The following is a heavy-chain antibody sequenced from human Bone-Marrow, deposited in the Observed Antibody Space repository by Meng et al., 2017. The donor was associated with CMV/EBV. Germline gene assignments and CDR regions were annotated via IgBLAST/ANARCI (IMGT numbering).Heavy chain of an antibody. D-gene: IGHD3-16*01. CDR3: ASPEGGDAFDI. V-gene: IGHV1-46*01. CDR2: INPSGGST. CDR1: EYTFTSYY. J-gene: IGHJ3*02. Sequence: ASVKVSCKASEYTFTSYYMHWVRQAPGQGLEWMGIINPSGGSTSYAQKFQGRVTITADKSTSTAYMELSSLRSEDTAVYYCASPEGGDAFDIWGQGTMVTVSS.